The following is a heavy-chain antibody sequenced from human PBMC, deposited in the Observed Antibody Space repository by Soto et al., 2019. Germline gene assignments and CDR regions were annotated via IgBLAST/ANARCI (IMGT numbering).Heavy chain of an antibody. Sequence: GASVNVSCKASGGTFSSDAISWVRQAPGQGLEWIGGIIPIFGTANYAQKFQGRVTITADESKSTAYMELSSLRSEDTAVYYCAITKSPTRYYYDSIGPFDYWGQGTLVTVSS. J-gene: IGHJ4*02. D-gene: IGHD3-22*01. CDR2: IIPIFGTA. CDR3: AITKSPTRYYYDSIGPFDY. V-gene: IGHV1-69*13. CDR1: GGTFSSDA.